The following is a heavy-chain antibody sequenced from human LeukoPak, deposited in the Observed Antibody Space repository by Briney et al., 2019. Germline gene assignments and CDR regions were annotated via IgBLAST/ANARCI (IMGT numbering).Heavy chain of an antibody. V-gene: IGHV3-30*18. J-gene: IGHJ4*02. CDR3: AKFWSYSSSPVDPTGFDY. D-gene: IGHD6-6*01. Sequence: PGGSLRLSCAASGFTFSSYGMHWVRQAPGKGLERVAVISYDGSNKYYADSVKGRFTISRDNSKNTLYLQMNSLRAEDTAVYYCAKFWSYSSSPVDPTGFDYWGQGTLVTVSS. CDR2: ISYDGSNK. CDR1: GFTFSSYG.